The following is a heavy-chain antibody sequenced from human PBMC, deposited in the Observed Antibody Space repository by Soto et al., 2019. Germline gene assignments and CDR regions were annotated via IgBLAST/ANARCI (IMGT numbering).Heavy chain of an antibody. CDR2: INSDGSST. Sequence: GGSLRLSCAASGFTFSSYWMHWVRQAPGKGLVWVSRINSDGSSTSYADSVKGRFTISRDNAKNTLYLQMNSLRAEDTAVYYCARDRGYCSSTSCYGMDVWGQGTTVT. CDR1: GFTFSSYW. V-gene: IGHV3-74*01. J-gene: IGHJ6*02. CDR3: ARDRGYCSSTSCYGMDV. D-gene: IGHD2-2*03.